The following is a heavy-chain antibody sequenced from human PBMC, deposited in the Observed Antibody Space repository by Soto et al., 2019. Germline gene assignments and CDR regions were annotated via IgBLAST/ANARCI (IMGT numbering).Heavy chain of an antibody. CDR1: GFTFSSYG. V-gene: IGHV3-30*18. Sequence: GGSLILSCAASGFTFSSYGMHWVRQAPGKGLEWVAVISYDGSNKYYADSVKGRFTISRDNSKNTLYLQMNSLRAEDTAAYYCAKDLALYDSSGFDYWGQGTLVTGSS. D-gene: IGHD3-22*01. J-gene: IGHJ4*02. CDR3: AKDLALYDSSGFDY. CDR2: ISYDGSNK.